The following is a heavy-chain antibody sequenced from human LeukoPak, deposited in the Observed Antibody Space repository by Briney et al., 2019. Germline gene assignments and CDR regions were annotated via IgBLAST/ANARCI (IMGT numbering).Heavy chain of an antibody. J-gene: IGHJ4*02. CDR1: GFTFSDYW. D-gene: IGHD2-8*02. Sequence: PGGSLRRSSAASGFTFSDYWMTWVRPAPGKGLEWGANIKPDGSERYHVDSVKGGFTISTDNANNSLYLQMNSLRVEDTAVYYCASYLYWWSDLGYWGQGTLVTVSA. CDR2: IKPDGSER. CDR3: ASYLYWWSDLGY. V-gene: IGHV3-7*01.